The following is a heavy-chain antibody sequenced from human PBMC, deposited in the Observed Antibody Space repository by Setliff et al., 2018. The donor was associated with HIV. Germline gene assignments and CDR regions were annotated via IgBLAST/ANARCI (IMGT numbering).Heavy chain of an antibody. J-gene: IGHJ3*02. V-gene: IGHV3-7*01. CDR1: GFTFSSYW. Sequence: GGSLRLSCAASGFTFSSYWMSWVRQAPGKGLEWVANIKQDGSEKYYVDSVKGRFTISRDNAKNSLYLQMNSLRAEDTAGYYCARASKPSSGWYYAFDIWGQGTMVTVSS. D-gene: IGHD6-19*01. CDR2: IKQDGSEK. CDR3: ARASKPSSGWYYAFDI.